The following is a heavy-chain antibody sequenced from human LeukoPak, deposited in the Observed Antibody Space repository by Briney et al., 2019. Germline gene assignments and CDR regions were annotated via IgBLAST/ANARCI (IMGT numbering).Heavy chain of an antibody. D-gene: IGHD6-13*01. CDR2: INPNSGGT. CDR1: GYTSTGYY. Sequence: ASVKVSCKASGYTSTGYYMHWVRQAPGQGLEWMGWINPNSGGTNYAQKFQGWVTMTRDTSISTAYMELSRLRSDDTAVYYCARGSSSWRGVGFDYWGQGTLVTVSS. V-gene: IGHV1-2*04. J-gene: IGHJ4*02. CDR3: ARGSSSWRGVGFDY.